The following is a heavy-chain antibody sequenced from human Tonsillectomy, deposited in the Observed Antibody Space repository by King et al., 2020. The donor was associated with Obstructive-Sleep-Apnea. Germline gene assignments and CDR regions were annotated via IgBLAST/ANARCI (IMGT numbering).Heavy chain of an antibody. CDR2: IYYSGST. V-gene: IGHV4-39*07. CDR3: ARDGVDFWSGYRNNNWFDP. J-gene: IGHJ5*02. D-gene: IGHD3-3*01. CDR1: GGSISSSSYD. Sequence: QLQESGPGLVKPSETLSLTCTVSGGSISSSSYDWCWIRQPPGKVLEWIGSIYYSGSTYYNPSLKSRVPISVDTSKNQFSRKLSSFTAADTAVYYCARDGVDFWSGYRNNNWFDPWGQGTLVTVSS.